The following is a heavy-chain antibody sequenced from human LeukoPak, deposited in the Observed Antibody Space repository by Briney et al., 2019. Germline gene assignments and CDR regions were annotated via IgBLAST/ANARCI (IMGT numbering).Heavy chain of an antibody. CDR3: AKDSVYSSSRYGTFDI. Sequence: GGSLRLSCAASGFTFSSYGMHWVRQAPGKGLEWVAVISYDGSNKYYADSVKGRFTISRDNSKNTLYLQMNSLRAEDTAVYYCAKDSVYSSSRYGTFDIWGQGTMVTVSS. J-gene: IGHJ3*02. V-gene: IGHV3-30*18. CDR2: ISYDGSNK. CDR1: GFTFSSYG. D-gene: IGHD6-13*01.